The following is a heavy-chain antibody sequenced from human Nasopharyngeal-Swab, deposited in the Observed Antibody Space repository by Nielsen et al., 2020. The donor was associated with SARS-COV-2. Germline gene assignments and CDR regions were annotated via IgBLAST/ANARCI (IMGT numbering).Heavy chain of an antibody. CDR2: IDFDGSNT. CDR3: GSVFEI. CDR1: EFTLRNHW. D-gene: IGHD3-9*01. J-gene: IGHJ4*02. V-gene: IGHV3-74*01. Sequence: GESLKISCTPSEFTLRNHWMHWVRLTPGKGLVWVSGIDFDGSNTFYADSVKGRFTISRDNGENTLSLQMNSLRDEDTGVYYCGSVFEIWGQGGLVTVSS.